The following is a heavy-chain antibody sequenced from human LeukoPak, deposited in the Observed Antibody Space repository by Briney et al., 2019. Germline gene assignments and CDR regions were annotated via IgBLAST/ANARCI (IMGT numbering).Heavy chain of an antibody. J-gene: IGHJ4*02. CDR3: VISAVAGTEVVADY. CDR2: IYSGGST. Sequence: GGSLRLSCTASGFSVSSIYMSWVRQAPGKGLEWVSVIYSGGSTYYADSVKGRFTISRDNSKNTLYLQMNSLRAEDTAVYYCVISAVAGTEVVADYWGQGTLVTVSS. D-gene: IGHD6-19*01. V-gene: IGHV3-53*01. CDR1: GFSVSSIY.